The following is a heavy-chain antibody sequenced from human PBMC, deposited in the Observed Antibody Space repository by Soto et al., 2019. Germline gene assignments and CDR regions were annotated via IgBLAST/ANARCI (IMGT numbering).Heavy chain of an antibody. CDR2: ITDNGGST. Sequence: GGSLRLSCAASGFTFSRDCMSWVRQAPGKGLEWVSLITDNGGSTYYADSVKGRFTISRDSIKNTLFLQMNSLRAEDTAVYYCVKERATTTALDYWGQGALVTVSS. V-gene: IGHV3-23*01. CDR1: GFTFSRDC. J-gene: IGHJ4*02. D-gene: IGHD4-17*01. CDR3: VKERATTTALDY.